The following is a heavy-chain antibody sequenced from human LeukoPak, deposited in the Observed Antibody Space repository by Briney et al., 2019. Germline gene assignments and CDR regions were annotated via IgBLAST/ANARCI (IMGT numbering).Heavy chain of an antibody. CDR3: AREGGSGSRRHDYYYYYMDV. CDR2: ISSFSGTI. D-gene: IGHD3-10*01. Sequence: PGGSLRLSCAASGFTFSSHSMNWVRQAPGKGLEWVSYISSFSGTIYYADSVKGRFTISRDNAKNSLYLQMNSLRADDTAVYYCAREGGSGSRRHDYYYYYMDVWGKGTTVTISS. CDR1: GFTFSSHS. V-gene: IGHV3-48*01. J-gene: IGHJ6*03.